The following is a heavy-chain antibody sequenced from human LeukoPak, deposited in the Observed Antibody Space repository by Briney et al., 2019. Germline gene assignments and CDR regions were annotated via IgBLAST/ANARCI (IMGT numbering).Heavy chain of an antibody. CDR2: IRSKAYGGTT. CDR3: TRDREEQWLVVVGLTYYFDY. CDR1: GFTFGDYA. V-gene: IGHV3-49*03. Sequence: PGGSLRLSCTASGFTFGDYAMSWFRQAPGKGLEWVGFIRSKAYGGTTEYAASVKGRFTISRDDSKSIAYLQMNSLKTEDTAVYYCTRDREEQWLVVVGLTYYFDYWGQGTLVTVSS. J-gene: IGHJ4*02. D-gene: IGHD6-19*01.